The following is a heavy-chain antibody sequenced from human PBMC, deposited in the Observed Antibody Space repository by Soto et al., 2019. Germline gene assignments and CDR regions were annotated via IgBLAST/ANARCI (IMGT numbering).Heavy chain of an antibody. V-gene: IGHV3-43*01. J-gene: IGHJ6*02. Sequence: PGGSLRLSCAPSGFTFDDYNMHWVRQPPGKGLEWVSLISWDSFSTSSADSVKGRFTFSRDNSKNSLYLQMNSLRAADTAVYYCARDLSVNVRFYYYDGMDFCSRGTTVTVS. CDR2: ISWDSFST. CDR1: GFTFDDYN. CDR3: ARDLSVNVRFYYYDGMDF.